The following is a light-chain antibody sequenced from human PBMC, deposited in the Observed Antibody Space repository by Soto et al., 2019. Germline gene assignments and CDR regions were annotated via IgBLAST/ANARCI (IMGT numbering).Light chain of an antibody. CDR2: DAS. CDR1: QTVSSY. Sequence: EIVLTQSPATLSLSPGERATLSCRASQTVSSYLAWYQQKPGQAPRLLIYDASNRATGIPARFSGSGSGTDFTLTSSSLEPEDFAVYYGQQRSNWLFGQGTRLEIK. CDR3: QQRSNWL. V-gene: IGKV3-11*01. J-gene: IGKJ5*01.